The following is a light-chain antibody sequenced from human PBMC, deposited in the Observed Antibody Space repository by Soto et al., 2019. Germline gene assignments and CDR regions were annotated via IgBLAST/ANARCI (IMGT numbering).Light chain of an antibody. Sequence: DIPMTQSPSSLSASVGVRVTITCRASQSISSYLNWYQQKPGKAPKLLIYAASSLQSGVPSRFSGSGSGTAFTITISSLQPEDFATHYCQQSYSTPYTFVQGTKLEIK. CDR2: AAS. J-gene: IGKJ2*01. CDR3: QQSYSTPYT. CDR1: QSISSY. V-gene: IGKV1-39*01.